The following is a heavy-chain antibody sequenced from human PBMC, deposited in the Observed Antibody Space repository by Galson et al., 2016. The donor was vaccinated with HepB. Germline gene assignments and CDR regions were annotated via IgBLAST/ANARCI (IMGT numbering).Heavy chain of an antibody. Sequence: SETLSLTCTVSGGSISNYYWNWIRQPPGKGLEWTGFIYSSGSTNYNPSLKSRVTIAIDTSTNQYSLKLSSVTAADTAVYYCARVSAAGGTRLFDYWGQGTLVTVSS. V-gene: IGHV4-59*01. CDR1: GGSISNYY. CDR2: IYSSGST. J-gene: IGHJ4*02. D-gene: IGHD6-13*01. CDR3: ARVSAAGGTRLFDY.